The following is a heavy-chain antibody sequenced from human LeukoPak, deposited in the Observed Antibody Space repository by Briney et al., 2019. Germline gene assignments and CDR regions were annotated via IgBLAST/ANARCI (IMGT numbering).Heavy chain of an antibody. CDR2: INTDGSGT. V-gene: IGHV3-74*01. D-gene: IGHD2-2*02. CDR3: AYTAAIGVRAY. J-gene: IGHJ4*02. CDR1: GFTFSSYW. Sequence: GGSLRLSCAASGFTFSSYWMHWVRQAPGKGLVWVSRINTDGSGTSYADSVKGRFTISRDNAKNTLYLQMNSLRAEDTAVYYCAYTAAIGVRAYWGQGTLVTVSS.